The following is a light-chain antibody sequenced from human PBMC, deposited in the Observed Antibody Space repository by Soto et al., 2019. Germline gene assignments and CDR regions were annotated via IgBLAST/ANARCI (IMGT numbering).Light chain of an antibody. Sequence: QLVLTQSPSASASLGASVKFSCTLSSGHGNYVIAWHQQQPNKGPRYLMKVKSDGSHTKGGGIPDRFSGSSSGSERYLAISSLQSEDEADYYCQTWDTGIVVFGGGTKLTVL. CDR2: VKSDGSH. J-gene: IGLJ3*02. CDR1: SGHGNYV. CDR3: QTWDTGIVV. V-gene: IGLV4-69*01.